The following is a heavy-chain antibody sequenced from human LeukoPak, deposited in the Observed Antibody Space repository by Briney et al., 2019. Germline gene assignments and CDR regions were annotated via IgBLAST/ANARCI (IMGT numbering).Heavy chain of an antibody. D-gene: IGHD3-22*01. CDR3: ASLNWILLINRCSSNEVVDEVVDY. J-gene: IGHJ4*02. Sequence: SETLSLTCAVSGYSISSGYYWGWIRQPPGKGLEWIGSIYHSGSTYYNPSLKSRVTISVDTSKNQFSLKLSSVTAADTAVYYCASLNWILLINRCSSNEVVDEVVDYWGQGTLVTVSS. V-gene: IGHV4-38-2*01. CDR1: GYSISSGYY. CDR2: IYHSGST.